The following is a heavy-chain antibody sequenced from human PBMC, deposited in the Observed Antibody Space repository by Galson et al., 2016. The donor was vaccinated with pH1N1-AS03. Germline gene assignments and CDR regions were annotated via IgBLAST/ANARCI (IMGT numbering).Heavy chain of an antibody. CDR2: MNTAMGNT. Sequence: SVKVSCKASGYTFTTYAIHWVRQAPGQRLEWMGWMNTAMGNTKYSQNFQGRVTITRDTSPNTAYMALRGLSSEDTAVYFCARDRWTTDWYFDLWGRGTLVTVSS. D-gene: IGHD3-16*02. V-gene: IGHV1-3*04. J-gene: IGHJ2*01. CDR3: ARDRWTTDWYFDL. CDR1: GYTFTTYA.